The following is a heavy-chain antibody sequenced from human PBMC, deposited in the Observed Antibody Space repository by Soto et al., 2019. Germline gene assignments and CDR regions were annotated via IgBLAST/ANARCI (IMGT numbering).Heavy chain of an antibody. CDR3: ARGAGCCTNGVCYSHYYGMDV. D-gene: IGHD2-8*01. CDR1: GDSVSSNSAA. Sequence: PSQTLSLTCAISGDSVSSNSAAWNWIRQSPSRGLEWLGRTYYRSKWYNDYAVSVKSRITINPDTSKNQFSLQLNSVTPEDTAVYYCARGAGCCTNGVCYSHYYGMDVWGQGTTVTVSS. CDR2: TYYRSKWYN. V-gene: IGHV6-1*01. J-gene: IGHJ6*02.